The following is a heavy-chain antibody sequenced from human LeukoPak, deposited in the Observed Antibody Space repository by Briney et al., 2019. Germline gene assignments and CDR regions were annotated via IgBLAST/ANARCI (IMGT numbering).Heavy chain of an antibody. D-gene: IGHD6-6*01. CDR1: GVTFSTYA. V-gene: IGHV3-23*01. CDR2: IDGRGRYA. J-gene: IGHJ4*02. Sequence: GGSLRLSCAASGVTFSTYAMSWVRQAPGKGLEWVSGIDGRGRYAYYRDSVRGRFTISRDNSKKTLDLHMSSLRAEDTAVYYCAKWKYSNSGIDDYWGQGTLVTVSS. CDR3: AKWKYSNSGIDDY.